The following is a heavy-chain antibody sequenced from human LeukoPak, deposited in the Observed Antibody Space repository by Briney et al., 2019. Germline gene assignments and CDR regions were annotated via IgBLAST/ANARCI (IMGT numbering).Heavy chain of an antibody. CDR2: IYYSGST. D-gene: IGHD2-2*02. CDR1: GGSISSSSYY. CDR3: ARQPYRSSSSCDKYFQH. Sequence: PSETLSLTCTVSGGSISSSSYYWGWIRQPPGKGLEWIGSIYYSGSTYYNPSLKSRVTISVDTSKNQFSLKLSSVTAADTAVYYCARQPYRSSSSCDKYFQHWGQGTLVTVSS. V-gene: IGHV4-39*01. J-gene: IGHJ1*01.